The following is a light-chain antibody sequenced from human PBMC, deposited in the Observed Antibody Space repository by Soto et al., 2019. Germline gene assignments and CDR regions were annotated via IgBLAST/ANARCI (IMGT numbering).Light chain of an antibody. J-gene: IGKJ2*01. CDR1: QNINIY. V-gene: IGKV1-39*01. Sequence: IQMTQSPSSLSAYLGDRVTIACRASQNINIYLNWYQQRPGKAPKLLVTTAPTFQSGVPSRFSGSGSGADFTPTISGLQTEDSATYYCQQNYSYPHSFGQGTKVDI. CDR3: QQNYSYPHS. CDR2: TAP.